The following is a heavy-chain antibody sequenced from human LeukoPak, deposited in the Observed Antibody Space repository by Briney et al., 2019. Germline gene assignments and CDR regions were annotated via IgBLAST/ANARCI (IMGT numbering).Heavy chain of an antibody. CDR2: IWYDGSDK. V-gene: IGHV3-33*06. Sequence: GGSLRLSCAASGFTFRNYGMHWVRQAPGKGLEWVGVIWYDGSDKRYADSVKGRFTFSRDNSRNTVYLEMNSLRGDDTAVYYCAKDVGKWESLHFFDYWGQRTLVTVSS. J-gene: IGHJ4*02. CDR1: GFTFRNYG. D-gene: IGHD1-26*01. CDR3: AKDVGKWESLHFFDY.